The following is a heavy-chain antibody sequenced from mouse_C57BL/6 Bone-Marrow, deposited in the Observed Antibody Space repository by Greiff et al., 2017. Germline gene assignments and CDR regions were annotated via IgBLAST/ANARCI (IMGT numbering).Heavy chain of an antibody. Sequence: HLQQPGAELVKPGASVKLSCKASGYTFTSYWMQWVKQRPGQGLEWIGEIDPSDSYTNYNQKFKGKATLTVDTSSSTAYMQLSSLTSEDSAVYYCAREDGYYVFAYWGQGTLVTVSA. CDR3: AREDGYYVFAY. CDR1: GYTFTSYW. D-gene: IGHD2-3*01. CDR2: IDPSDSYT. V-gene: IGHV1-50*01. J-gene: IGHJ3*01.